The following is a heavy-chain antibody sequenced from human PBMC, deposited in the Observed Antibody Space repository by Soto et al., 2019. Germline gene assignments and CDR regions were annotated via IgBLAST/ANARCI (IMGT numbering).Heavy chain of an antibody. Sequence: SVKVSCKASGGTFSSYAISWVRQAPGQGLEWMGGIIPIFGTANYAQKFQGRVTITADESTSTAYMELSSLRSEDTAVYYCARALCSGGSCYWKADYYYYYGMDVWGQGTTVTVSS. CDR1: GGTFSSYA. V-gene: IGHV1-69*13. CDR3: ARALCSGGSCYWKADYYYYYGMDV. CDR2: IIPIFGTA. D-gene: IGHD2-15*01. J-gene: IGHJ6*02.